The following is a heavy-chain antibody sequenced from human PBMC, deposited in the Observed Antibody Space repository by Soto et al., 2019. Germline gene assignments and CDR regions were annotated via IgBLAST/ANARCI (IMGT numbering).Heavy chain of an antibody. Sequence: SVTMSLTCTVAGGTISSDGYYWNWIRQHPGKGLEWIGYILHSGNTHYNPSLKNRVTMSLDTSKNQVSLKVTSVTAADTAVYYCATGSGVLWFDPWGQGTLVTVSS. J-gene: IGHJ5*02. CDR1: GGTISSDGYY. CDR2: ILHSGNT. CDR3: ATGSGVLWFDP. V-gene: IGHV4-31*03. D-gene: IGHD3-3*01.